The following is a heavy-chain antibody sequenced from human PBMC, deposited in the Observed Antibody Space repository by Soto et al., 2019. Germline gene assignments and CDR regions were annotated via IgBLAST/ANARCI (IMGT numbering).Heavy chain of an antibody. CDR2: IYTSGST. Sequence: SETLSLTCTVSGGSISSYYWSWIRQPAGKGLEWIGRIYTSGSTNYNPSLKSRVTMSVDTSKNQFSLKLSSVTAADTAVYYCARGRRGDLLLVVAATRYHYYGIDVWGQGTTVTVSS. V-gene: IGHV4-4*07. CDR1: GGSISSYY. J-gene: IGHJ6*02. CDR3: ARGRRGDLLLVVAATRYHYYGIDV. D-gene: IGHD2-15*01.